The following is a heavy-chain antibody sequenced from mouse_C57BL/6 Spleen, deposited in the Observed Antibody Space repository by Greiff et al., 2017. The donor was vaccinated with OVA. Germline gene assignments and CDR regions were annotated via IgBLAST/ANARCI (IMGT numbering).Heavy chain of an antibody. V-gene: IGHV1-55*01. J-gene: IGHJ3*01. Sequence: QVQLQQPGAELVKPGASVKMSCKASGYTFTSYWITWVKQRPGQGLEWIGDIYPGSGSTTYNEKFKSKATLTVDTSSSTAYMQLSSLTSEDSAVYYCAREGGSYYGSSSWFAYWGQGTLVTVSA. CDR2: IYPGSGST. CDR1: GYTFTSYW. D-gene: IGHD1-1*01. CDR3: AREGGSYYGSSSWFAY.